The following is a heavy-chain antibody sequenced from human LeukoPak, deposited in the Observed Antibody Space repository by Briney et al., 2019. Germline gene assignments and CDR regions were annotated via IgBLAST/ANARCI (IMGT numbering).Heavy chain of an antibody. CDR3: ARDQSSGWYGWYFDL. Sequence: PGGSLRFSCAASGFTFSSYWMHWVRQAPGKGLVWVSRINSDGSSTSSADSVKGRFTISRDNAKNALYLQMNSLRAGDTAVYYCARDQSSGWYGWYFDLWGRGTLVTVSS. CDR1: GFTFSSYW. J-gene: IGHJ2*01. V-gene: IGHV3-74*01. D-gene: IGHD6-19*01. CDR2: INSDGSST.